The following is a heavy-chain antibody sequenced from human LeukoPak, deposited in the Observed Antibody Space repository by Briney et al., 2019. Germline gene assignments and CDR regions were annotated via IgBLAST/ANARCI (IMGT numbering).Heavy chain of an antibody. V-gene: IGHV1-69*04. CDR1: GGTFSSYA. CDR3: ARGRYCSGGSCYEYFQH. Sequence: GASVKVSCKASGGTFSSYAISWVRQAPGQGLEWMGRIIPILGIANYAQKFQGRVTITADKSTSTAYMELSSLRSEDTAVYYCARGRYCSGGSCYEYFQHWGQGTLVTVSS. CDR2: IIPILGIA. J-gene: IGHJ1*01. D-gene: IGHD2-15*01.